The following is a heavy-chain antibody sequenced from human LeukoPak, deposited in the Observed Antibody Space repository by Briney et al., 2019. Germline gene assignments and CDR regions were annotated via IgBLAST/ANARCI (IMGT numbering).Heavy chain of an antibody. Sequence: PSETLSLTCTVSGGSISSYYWSWIRQPAGKGLEWIGRIYTSGSTNYNPSLKSRVTTSVDTSKNQFSLKLSSVTAADTAVYYCARATWDYYDSSGSHAFDIWGQGTMVTVSS. V-gene: IGHV4-4*07. CDR3: ARATWDYYDSSGSHAFDI. D-gene: IGHD3-22*01. CDR2: IYTSGST. CDR1: GGSISSYY. J-gene: IGHJ3*02.